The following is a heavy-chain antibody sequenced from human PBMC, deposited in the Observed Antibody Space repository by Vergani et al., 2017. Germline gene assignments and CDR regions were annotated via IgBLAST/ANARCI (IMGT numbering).Heavy chain of an antibody. CDR3: ARAGKGGCYGQHDYYYGMDV. CDR2: IKQDGSEK. CDR1: GFTFSSYC. V-gene: IGHV3-7*01. D-gene: IGHD1-26*01. J-gene: IGHJ6*02. Sequence: VQLVESGGGVVQPGRSLRLSCAASGFTFSSYCMHWVRQAPGKGLEWVANIKQDGSEKYYVDSVKGRFTISRDNAKNSLYLQMNSLRAEDTAVYYCARAGKGGCYGQHDYYYGMDVWGQGTTVTVSS.